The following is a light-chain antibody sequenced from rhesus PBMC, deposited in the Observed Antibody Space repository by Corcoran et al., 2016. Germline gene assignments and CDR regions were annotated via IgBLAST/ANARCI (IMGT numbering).Light chain of an antibody. V-gene: IGKV1-69*01. J-gene: IGKJ4*01. CDR1: QGIGNW. Sequence: DIQMTQSPSSLSASVGDRVTITCRASQGIGNWLAWYQQKPGQAPKLLIYRASSLVTGVPSRFSGGGSGTDFSLTISSLQPEDIATYDCQQHDNSPITFGGGTKVEIK. CDR3: QQHDNSPIT. CDR2: RAS.